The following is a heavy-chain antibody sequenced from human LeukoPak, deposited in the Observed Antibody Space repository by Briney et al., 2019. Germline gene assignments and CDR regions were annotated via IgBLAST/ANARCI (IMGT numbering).Heavy chain of an antibody. D-gene: IGHD3-10*01. CDR1: GGSFSGYY. CDR2: INHSGST. Sequence: SETLSLTCAVYGGSFSGYYWSWIRQPPGKGLEWIGEINHSGSTNYNPSLKSRVTISVDTSKNQLSLKLSSVTAADTAVYYCARGRGSMVRGVTDYWGQGTLVTVSS. CDR3: ARGRGSMVRGVTDY. V-gene: IGHV4-34*01. J-gene: IGHJ4*02.